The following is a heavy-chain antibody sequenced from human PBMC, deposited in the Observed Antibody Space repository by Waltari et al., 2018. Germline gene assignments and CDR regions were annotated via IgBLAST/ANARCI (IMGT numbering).Heavy chain of an antibody. D-gene: IGHD4-4*01. V-gene: IGHV4-59*08. CDR2: IYYSGST. CDR3: VYSNYQDAFDI. J-gene: IGHJ3*02. Sequence: QVQLQESGPGLVKPSETLSLTCTVSGGSISSYYWSWIRQPPGKGLEWIGYIYYSGSTNYNPSLKSRVTISVDTSKNQFSLKLSSVTAADTAVYYCVYSNYQDAFDIWGQGTMVTVSS. CDR1: GGSISSYY.